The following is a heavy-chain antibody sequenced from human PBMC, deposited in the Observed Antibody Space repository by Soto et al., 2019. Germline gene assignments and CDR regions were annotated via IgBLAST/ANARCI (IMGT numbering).Heavy chain of an antibody. CDR2: IYPNGDT. J-gene: IGHJ5*02. Sequence: KTSETLSLTCAVSGYSISTGYYWGWLRQTPGKGLEWIGSIYPNGDTYHNPSLKNRDTISVDTSKNQFSLKLTSVTAADTGVYYCARGRNSGYAWFDPWGQGTLVTVSS. V-gene: IGHV4-38-2*01. CDR1: GYSISTGYY. D-gene: IGHD3-22*01. CDR3: ARGRNSGYAWFDP.